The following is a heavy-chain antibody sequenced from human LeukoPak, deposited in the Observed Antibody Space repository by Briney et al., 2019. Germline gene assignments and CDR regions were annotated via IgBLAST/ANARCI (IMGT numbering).Heavy chain of an antibody. V-gene: IGHV3-23*01. Sequence: GGSLRLSCAASGFTFSNYAMSWVRQAPGKGLEWVSAISGSGGSTYYADSVKGRFTISRDNSKNTLYLQMNSLRAEDTAVYYCAKPTNYYDSSGYYYFDYWGQGTLVTASS. CDR1: GFTFSNYA. D-gene: IGHD3-22*01. CDR2: ISGSGGST. CDR3: AKPTNYYDSSGYYYFDY. J-gene: IGHJ4*02.